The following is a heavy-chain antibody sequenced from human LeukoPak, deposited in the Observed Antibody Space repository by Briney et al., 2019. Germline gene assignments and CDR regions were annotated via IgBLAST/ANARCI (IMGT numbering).Heavy chain of an antibody. J-gene: IGHJ5*02. CDR2: ISYDGSNK. Sequence: GGSLRLSCAASGFTFSSYAMHWVRQAPGKGLEWVAVISYDGSNKYYADSVKGRFTISRDNSKNTLYLQMNSLRAEDTAVYYCARDREYQLLFWFDPWGQGALVTVSS. D-gene: IGHD2-2*01. V-gene: IGHV3-30*01. CDR3: ARDREYQLLFWFDP. CDR1: GFTFSSYA.